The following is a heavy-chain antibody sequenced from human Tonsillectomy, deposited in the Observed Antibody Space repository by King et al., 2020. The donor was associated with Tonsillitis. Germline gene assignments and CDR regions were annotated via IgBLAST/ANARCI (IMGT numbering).Heavy chain of an antibody. CDR3: ARDRYGSGTFYSPYGIDP. D-gene: IGHD3-10*01. J-gene: IGHJ5*02. CDR1: GFTFSDYY. V-gene: IGHV3-11*01. CDR2: ISSSGSTI. Sequence: VQLVESGGGLVKAGGSLRLSCAASGFTFSDYYMSWIRQAPGKGLEWVSYISSSGSTIYYADSVKGRFTISRDNAKNSLYLQMNSLRAEDTVVYYCARDRYGSGTFYSPYGIDPWGQGTLVTVSS.